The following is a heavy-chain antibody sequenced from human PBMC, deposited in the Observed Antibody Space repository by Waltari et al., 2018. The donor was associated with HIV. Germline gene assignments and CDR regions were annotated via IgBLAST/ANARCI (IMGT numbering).Heavy chain of an antibody. V-gene: IGHV3-66*01. CDR2: IYSGGST. CDR1: GFPVSSNY. D-gene: IGHD2-21*02. J-gene: IGHJ6*02. CDR3: ASIAYCGGDCYPRGMDV. Sequence: EVQLVESGGGLVQPGGSLSLSCAASGFPVSSNYLSWVRQAPGKGLEWVSVIYSGGSTYYADSVKGRFTISRDNSKNTLYLQMNSLRAEDTAVYYCASIAYCGGDCYPRGMDVWGQGTTVTVSS.